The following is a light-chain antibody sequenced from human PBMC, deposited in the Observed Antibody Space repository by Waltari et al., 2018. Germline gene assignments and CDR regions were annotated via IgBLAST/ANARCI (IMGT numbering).Light chain of an antibody. CDR2: EVS. J-gene: IGLJ2*01. V-gene: IGLV2-14*01. Sequence: QSALTQPASVSGSPGQSITISCTGNSSDVGGYNYVYWYQQHPGKAPKLMIYEVSNRPSGVSNRFSGSKSGNTASLTISGLQAEDEADYYCSSYTSSSTLVVFGGGTKLTVL. CDR1: SSDVGGYNY. CDR3: SSYTSSSTLVV.